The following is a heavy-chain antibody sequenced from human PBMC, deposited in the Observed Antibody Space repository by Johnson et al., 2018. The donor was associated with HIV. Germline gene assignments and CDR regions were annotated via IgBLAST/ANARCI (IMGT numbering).Heavy chain of an antibody. J-gene: IGHJ3*02. CDR1: GFTFSSYD. CDR2: ISYDGSNK. D-gene: IGHD3-16*01. Sequence: QELLVESGGGVVQPGGSLRLSCVGSGFTFSSYDMHWVRQAPGKGMDWVALISYDGSNKYYADSVKGRFNISRDNSKNALYLQMSSLRPEDTAVYYCAKPPSMGADAFDIWGQGAMVTVSS. V-gene: IGHV3-30*18. CDR3: AKPPSMGADAFDI.